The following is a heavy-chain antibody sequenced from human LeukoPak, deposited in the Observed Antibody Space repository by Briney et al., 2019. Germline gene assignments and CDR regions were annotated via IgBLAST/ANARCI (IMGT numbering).Heavy chain of an antibody. Sequence: SVKVSCKASGFTFTSSAMQWVRQARGQRLEWIGWIVVGSGNTNYAQKFQERVTITRDMSTSTVYMELSSLRSEDTAVYYCTAEDDYYDSSGSDAFDIWGQGTMVTVSS. CDR1: GFTFTSSA. CDR2: IVVGSGNT. D-gene: IGHD3-22*01. V-gene: IGHV1-58*02. J-gene: IGHJ3*02. CDR3: TAEDDYYDSSGSDAFDI.